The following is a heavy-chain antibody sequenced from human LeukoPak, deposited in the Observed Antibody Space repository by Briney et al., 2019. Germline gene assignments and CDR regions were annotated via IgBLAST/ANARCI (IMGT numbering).Heavy chain of an antibody. J-gene: IGHJ4*02. CDR2: IRSKANTYAT. CDR1: GFTFSGSA. D-gene: IGHD6-13*01. Sequence: GGSLRLSCAASGFTFSGSAMHWVRQASGKGLEWVGRIRSKANTYATAYAASVKGRFTISRDDSKNTAYLQMNSLKTEDTAVYYCANTDSSSWYESDYWGQGTLVTVSS. CDR3: ANTDSSSWYESDY. V-gene: IGHV3-73*01.